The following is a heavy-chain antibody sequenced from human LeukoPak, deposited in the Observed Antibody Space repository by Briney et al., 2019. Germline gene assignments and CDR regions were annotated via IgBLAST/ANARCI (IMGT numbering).Heavy chain of an antibody. V-gene: IGHV4-39*07. Sequence: SETLSLTCTISGGSISSSSYYWGWIRQPPGKGLEWIGSIYYSGSTYYNPSLKSRVTISVDTSKNQFSLKLSSVTAADTAVYYCARGDYGDYPPDYWGQGTLVTVSS. CDR3: ARGDYGDYPPDY. CDR2: IYYSGST. D-gene: IGHD4-17*01. CDR1: GGSISSSSYY. J-gene: IGHJ4*02.